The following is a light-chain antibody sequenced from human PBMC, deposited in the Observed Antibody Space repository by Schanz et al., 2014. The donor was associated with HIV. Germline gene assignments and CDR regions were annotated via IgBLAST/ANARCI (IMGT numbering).Light chain of an antibody. V-gene: IGLV1-40*01. CDR2: RTN. J-gene: IGLJ1*01. CDR1: SSNIGTHYD. Sequence: QSVLTQPPSVSGAPGQRVTISCTGSSSNIGTHYDVHWYQQLPGTAPKLLIYRTNQRPSGVPDRFSGFKSDTSASLAITGLQAEDEAEYYCQSYDSSLGGYVFGTGTKVTVL. CDR3: QSYDSSLGGYV.